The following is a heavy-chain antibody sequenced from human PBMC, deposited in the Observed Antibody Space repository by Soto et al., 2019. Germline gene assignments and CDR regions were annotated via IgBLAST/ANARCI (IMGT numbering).Heavy chain of an antibody. CDR1: GGSFSGYY. D-gene: IGHD2-2*01. CDR2: INHSGST. Sequence: PAETLSLTCAVYGGSFSGYYWSWIRQPPGKGLEWIGEINHSGSTNYNPSLKSRVTISVDTSKNQFSLKLSSVTAADTAVYYCARTKSSTSCYLRDWGQGTLVTVSS. J-gene: IGHJ4*02. CDR3: ARTKSSTSCYLRD. V-gene: IGHV4-34*01.